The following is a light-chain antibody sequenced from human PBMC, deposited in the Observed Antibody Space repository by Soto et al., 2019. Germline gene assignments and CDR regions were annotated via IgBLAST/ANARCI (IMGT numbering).Light chain of an antibody. CDR2: AAS. J-gene: IGKJ1*01. V-gene: IGKV1-39*01. CDR1: QSISSY. CDR3: QQSYHGT. Sequence: DIQMTQSPSSLSASVGDRVTITCRASQSISSYLNWYQQKPGKAPKLLIYAASSLQSGVPSRFSGSGSGTDFTLTISSLQPEDFATYYCQQSYHGTFGHGTKVHIK.